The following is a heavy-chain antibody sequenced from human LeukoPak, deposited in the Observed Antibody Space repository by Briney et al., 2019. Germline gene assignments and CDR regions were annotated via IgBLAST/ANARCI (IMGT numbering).Heavy chain of an antibody. J-gene: IGHJ3*02. V-gene: IGHV3-53*01. CDR2: IYSGGST. D-gene: IGHD4/OR15-4a*01. Sequence: GGSLRLSCPASGFTVRRYYMRWVGPAPGKGLAWVSLIYSGGSTYYADSVKGRCTISRDNTKNTVYLQMISRLGEDTTVYYCARGHYGAGIHQWAVDIWGQGTIVTVSS. CDR1: GFTVRRYY. CDR3: ARGHYGAGIHQWAVDI.